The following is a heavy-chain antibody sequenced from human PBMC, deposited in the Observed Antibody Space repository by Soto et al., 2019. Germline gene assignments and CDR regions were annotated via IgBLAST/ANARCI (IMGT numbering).Heavy chain of an antibody. CDR2: YHSGGST. CDR3: VRSRQMESGNDYGLDV. Sequence: QVQLQESGSGLVKPSQSLSLTCTVSGVSLNTADTWWSWIRQSPGKGLEFIGYYHSGGSTYYDACCRSRVIIYADTSNIQVSLKLSSVTVADTAVYFCVRSRQMESGNDYGLDVWGQGTTVTVSS. D-gene: IGHD1-1*01. V-gene: IGHV4-30-4*01. J-gene: IGHJ6*02. CDR1: GVSLNTADTW.